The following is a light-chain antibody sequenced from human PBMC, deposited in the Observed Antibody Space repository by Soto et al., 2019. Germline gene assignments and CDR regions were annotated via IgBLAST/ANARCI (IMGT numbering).Light chain of an antibody. Sequence: QSALTQPRSVSGSPGQSVTISCSGTNSDLVSWYQQHPGKAPKFIIYYVSQRPSGVPDRFSGSKSGNTASLTISGLQPEDEADYYCCASAGSPTWVFGGGTKLTVL. CDR1: NSDLV. V-gene: IGLV2-11*01. J-gene: IGLJ3*02. CDR3: CASAGSPTWV. CDR2: YVS.